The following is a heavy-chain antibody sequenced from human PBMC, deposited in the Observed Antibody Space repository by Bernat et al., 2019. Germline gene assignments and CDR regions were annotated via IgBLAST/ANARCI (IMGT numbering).Heavy chain of an antibody. D-gene: IGHD3-3*02. J-gene: IGHJ5*02. CDR2: ISTYNGHT. CDR1: GYPFSTFG. Sequence: QPQLVQSGSEVQKPGASVKLSCRTSGYPFSTFGISWVRQAPGQGLEGMGWISTYNGHTKSAQKFQGRLTMTTDTSTRTATMELRGLRSDDTAVYFCARAFCTETCHGWFDPWGQGSLVTVSS. V-gene: IGHV1-18*01. CDR3: ARAFCTETCHGWFDP.